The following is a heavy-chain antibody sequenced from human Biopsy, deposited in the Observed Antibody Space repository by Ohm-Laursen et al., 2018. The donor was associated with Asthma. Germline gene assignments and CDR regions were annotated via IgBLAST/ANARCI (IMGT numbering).Heavy chain of an antibody. D-gene: IGHD3-3*01. CDR3: ARQGYDFWSGYFDAFDI. CDR2: INHSGST. CDR1: GGAIRASGYY. J-gene: IGHJ3*02. V-gene: IGHV4-39*01. Sequence: SQTLSLTCSVSGGAIRASGYYWGWIRQPPGKGLEWIAEINHSGSTNYNPSLKSRVTMSVDTSKNQLFLNLSSVTAADTAVYYCARQGYDFWSGYFDAFDIWGQGTMVTVSS.